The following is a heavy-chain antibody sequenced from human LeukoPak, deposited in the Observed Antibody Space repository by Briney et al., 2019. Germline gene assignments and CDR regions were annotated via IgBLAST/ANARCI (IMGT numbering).Heavy chain of an antibody. CDR2: IIPMFGIA. D-gene: IGHD6-19*01. V-gene: IGHV1-69*13. CDR3: ARDRPYTGGWRGFDY. Sequence: SAKVSCRASGGTFSRYAISWVRQAPGQGLEWMGGIIPMFGIANYAQKFQGRVTITADESTSTAYMELSSLRSEDTAVYYCARDRPYTGGWRGFDYWGQGTLVTVSS. CDR1: GGTFSRYA. J-gene: IGHJ4*02.